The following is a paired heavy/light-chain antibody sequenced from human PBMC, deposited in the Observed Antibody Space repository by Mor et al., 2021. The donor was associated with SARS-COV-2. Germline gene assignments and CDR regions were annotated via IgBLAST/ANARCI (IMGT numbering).Light chain of an antibody. CDR2: DDS. CDR3: QVWDSSSEHVV. CDR1: NIGSKS. Sequence: SYVLTQPPSVSVAPGQTARITCGGNNIGSKSVHWYQQKSGQAPVLVVYDDSDRPSGIPERFSGSNSGNTATLTISRVEAGDEADYYCQVWDSSSEHVVFGGGTKLTV. V-gene: IGLV3-21*02. J-gene: IGLJ2*01.
Heavy chain of an antibody. J-gene: IGHJ4*02. CDR1: GFSLSASGVG. CDR2: IYWDDDK. Sequence: QITLKESGPTLVKPTQTLTLTCTFSGFSLSASGVGLGWIRQPPGEAPDWLGIIYWDDDKRYSPSLKSRLTITKDTSKNQVVLTMTKMDPVDTATYYCAHSRLDTYDYWGQGTLVTVSS. V-gene: IGHV2-5*02. D-gene: IGHD5-18*01. CDR3: AHSRLDTYDY.